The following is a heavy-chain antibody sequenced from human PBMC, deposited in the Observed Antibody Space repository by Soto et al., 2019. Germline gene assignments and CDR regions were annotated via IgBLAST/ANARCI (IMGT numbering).Heavy chain of an antibody. CDR2: ISGSGGST. D-gene: IGHD3-3*01. J-gene: IGHJ5*02. Sequence: GGSLRLSCAASGFTFSSYAMSWVRQAPGKGLEWVSAISGSGGSTYYADSVKGRFTISRDNSKNTLYLQMNSLRAEDTAVYYCAKTLSYYDFWSGHAWFDPWGQGTLVTVSS. CDR1: GFTFSSYA. CDR3: AKTLSYYDFWSGHAWFDP. V-gene: IGHV3-23*01.